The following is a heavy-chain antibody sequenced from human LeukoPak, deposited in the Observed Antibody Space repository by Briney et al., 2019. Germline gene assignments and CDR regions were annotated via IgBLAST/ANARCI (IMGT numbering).Heavy chain of an antibody. CDR2: FDPEDGET. J-gene: IGHJ4*02. Sequence: DSVTVSCMVSGYTLTELSMHWVRQAPGKELEWMGGFDPEDGETIYAQKFQGRVTMTEDTSTDTAYMELSSLRSEDTAVYYCATTIGYSEPYYFDYWGQGTLVTVSS. D-gene: IGHD2-15*01. V-gene: IGHV1-24*01. CDR3: ATTIGYSEPYYFDY. CDR1: GYTLTELS.